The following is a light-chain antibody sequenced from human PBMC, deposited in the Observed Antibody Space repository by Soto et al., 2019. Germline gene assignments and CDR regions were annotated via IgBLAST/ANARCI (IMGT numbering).Light chain of an antibody. CDR2: AAS. J-gene: IGKJ5*01. CDR1: QGISNF. Sequence: DIQLTQSPFFLSASVGDRVTITCRASQGISNFLVWYQQKAGKAPKSLIYAASTLQTGVPSRFSASGSGTEFTLTISSLQPEDSATYYCRQHDNFPITFGQGTRLDMK. V-gene: IGKV1-9*01. CDR3: RQHDNFPIT.